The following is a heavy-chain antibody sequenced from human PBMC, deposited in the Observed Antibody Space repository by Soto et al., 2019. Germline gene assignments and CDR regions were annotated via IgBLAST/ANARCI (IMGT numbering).Heavy chain of an antibody. CDR3: ARTSRRASKLFDYYGMDV. V-gene: IGHV4-31*03. Sequence: SETLSLTCTVSGGSISSGGYYWSWIRQHPGKGLEWIGYIYYSGSTYYNPSLKSRVTISVDTSKNQFSLKLSSVTAADTAVYYCARTSRRASKLFDYYGMDVWGQGTTVTVSS. CDR1: GGSISSGGYY. D-gene: IGHD2-2*01. J-gene: IGHJ6*02. CDR2: IYYSGST.